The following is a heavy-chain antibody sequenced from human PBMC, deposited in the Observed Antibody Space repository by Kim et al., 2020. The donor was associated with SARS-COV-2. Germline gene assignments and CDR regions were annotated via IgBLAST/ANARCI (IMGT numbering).Heavy chain of an antibody. Sequence: SVKGRFTNSRDNSENTLYLQMNSLRPEDTAVYYCARDHGGGTYFFYGMDVWGQGTTVTVSS. D-gene: IGHD1-26*01. V-gene: IGHV3-30*01. CDR3: ARDHGGGTYFFYGMDV. J-gene: IGHJ6*02.